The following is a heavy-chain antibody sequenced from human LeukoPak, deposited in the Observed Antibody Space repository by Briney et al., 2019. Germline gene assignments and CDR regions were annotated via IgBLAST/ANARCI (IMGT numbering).Heavy chain of an antibody. CDR3: ARDIVATTWLDY. D-gene: IGHD5-12*01. CDR1: GYNFTSYG. J-gene: IGHJ4*02. Sequence: ASVKVSCKASGYNFTSYGISWVRQAPGQGLEWMGWISAYNGNTNYAQKLQGRVTMTTDTSTSTAYMELRSLRSDDTAVYYCARDIVATTWLDYWGQGTLVTVSS. V-gene: IGHV1-18*01. CDR2: ISAYNGNT.